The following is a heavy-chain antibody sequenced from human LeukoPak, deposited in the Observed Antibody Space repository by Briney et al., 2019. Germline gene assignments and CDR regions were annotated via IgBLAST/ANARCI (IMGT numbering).Heavy chain of an antibody. V-gene: IGHV4-39*01. CDR1: GDSVRNDFYY. CDR3: ARHNAPRRVGFDF. D-gene: IGHD2-2*01. CDR2: LSHAGNT. Sequence: SETLSLTCSVSGDSVRNDFYYWGWIRQPPGKGLEWVACLSHAGNTWYNLSLESRLSISVDTSKNQFSLKFSSVTAADTALYWCARHNAPRRVGFDFWGQGILVTVSS. J-gene: IGHJ4*02.